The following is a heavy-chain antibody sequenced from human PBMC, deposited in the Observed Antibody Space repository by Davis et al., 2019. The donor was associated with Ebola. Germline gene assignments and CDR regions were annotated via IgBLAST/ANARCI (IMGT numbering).Heavy chain of an antibody. D-gene: IGHD2-8*01. CDR3: ARRVYSRSGFDS. CDR1: GYTFTNYD. CDR2: LNPNSGNT. Sequence: AASVKVSCKTSGYTFTNYDINWVRQATGQGLEWMGWLNPNSGNTDSTHKFQGRLTMTKNISIGTAYMELSTLTSEDTAVYYCARRVYSRSGFDSWCQGTLVTVSS. J-gene: IGHJ4*02. V-gene: IGHV1-8*01.